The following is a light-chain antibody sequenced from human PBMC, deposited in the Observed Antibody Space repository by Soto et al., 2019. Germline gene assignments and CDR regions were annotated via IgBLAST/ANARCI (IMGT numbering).Light chain of an antibody. V-gene: IGKV1-16*02. CDR1: QDISSH. CDR2: TAS. Sequence: DIQMTQSPASLSASVGDSVTITCRASQDISSHLAWFQQRPGKAPKSLIHTASILQSGVPSKFSGSGSGTDFTLTISSLQPEDFATYYCQQYRSFPLTFGGGTKVEIK. CDR3: QQYRSFPLT. J-gene: IGKJ4*01.